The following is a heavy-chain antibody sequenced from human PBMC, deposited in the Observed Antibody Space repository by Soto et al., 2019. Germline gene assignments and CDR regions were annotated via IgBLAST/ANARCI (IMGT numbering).Heavy chain of an antibody. Sequence: ASVKVSCKASGYTFTSYAMHWVRQAPGQRLEWMGWINAGNGNTKYSQKFQGRVTITRDTSASTAYMELRSLRSDDTAVYYCARTPSSGWYLFDYWGQGTLVTVSS. CDR3: ARTPSSGWYLFDY. CDR1: GYTFTSYA. D-gene: IGHD6-19*01. CDR2: INAGNGNT. V-gene: IGHV1-3*01. J-gene: IGHJ4*02.